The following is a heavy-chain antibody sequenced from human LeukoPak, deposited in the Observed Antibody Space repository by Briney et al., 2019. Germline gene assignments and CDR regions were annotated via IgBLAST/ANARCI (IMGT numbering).Heavy chain of an antibody. J-gene: IGHJ5*02. V-gene: IGHV4-34*01. CDR3: ATAITYCSSTSCYVWFDP. Sequence: SETXSLTCXXYGGSFSGYYWSWIRQPPGKGLEWIGEINHSGSTNYNPSLKSRVTISVDTSKNQFSLKLSSVTAADTAVYYCATAITYCSSTSCYVWFDPWGQGTLVTVSS. CDR2: INHSGST. CDR1: GGSFSGYY. D-gene: IGHD2-2*01.